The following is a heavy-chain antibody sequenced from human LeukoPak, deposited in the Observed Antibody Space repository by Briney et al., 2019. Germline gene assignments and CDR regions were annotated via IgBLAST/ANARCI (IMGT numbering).Heavy chain of an antibody. CDR2: ITGSSSYT. CDR3: ARGYSYGDY. J-gene: IGHJ4*02. V-gene: IGHV3-11*05. Sequence: GGSLRLSCAASGFTFSDYYMNWIRQFPGKGLGWVSYITGSSSYTNYADSVKGRFTISRDNAKNSLYLQMNSLRAEDTAVYYCARGYSYGDYWGQGTLVTVSS. CDR1: GFTFSDYY. D-gene: IGHD5-18*01.